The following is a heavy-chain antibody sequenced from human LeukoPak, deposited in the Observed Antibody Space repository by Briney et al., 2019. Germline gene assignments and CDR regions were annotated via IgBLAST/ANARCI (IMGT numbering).Heavy chain of an antibody. J-gene: IGHJ4*02. Sequence: GGSLRLSCAASGFTVSSNYMSWVRQAPGKRLEWVSVIYSGGSTYYADSVKGRLTISRDNSKNTLYLQMNSLRAEDTAVYYCARVDRYSSSWYIGYWGQGTLVTVSS. CDR3: ARVDRYSSSWYIGY. V-gene: IGHV3-53*01. CDR2: IYSGGST. CDR1: GFTVSSNY. D-gene: IGHD6-13*01.